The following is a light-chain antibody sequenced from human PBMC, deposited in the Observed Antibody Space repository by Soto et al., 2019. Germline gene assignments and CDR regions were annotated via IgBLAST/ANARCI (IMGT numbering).Light chain of an antibody. CDR1: QSVSSK. Sequence: EIVMTQSPATLSVSPGEGATLSCRASQSVSSKLAWYQQKPGQAPRLLIYDASNRATGIPARFSGSGSGTDFTLTISSLEPEDFAVYYCQQRSNWPPTFGQGTRLEIK. CDR2: DAS. J-gene: IGKJ5*01. CDR3: QQRSNWPPT. V-gene: IGKV3-11*01.